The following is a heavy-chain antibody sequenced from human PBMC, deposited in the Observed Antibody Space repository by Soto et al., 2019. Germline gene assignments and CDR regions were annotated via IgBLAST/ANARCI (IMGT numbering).Heavy chain of an antibody. D-gene: IGHD3-10*01. J-gene: IGHJ4*02. CDR1: GGSISSSNW. CDR2: IYHSGTT. V-gene: IGHV4-4*02. CDR3: ARRWGEGRVDY. Sequence: QVQLQESGPGLVKPSGTLSLTCAVSGGSISSSNWWSWVRQPPGKGLHWIGEIYHSGTTNYIPSPTCXVTISVDKSRNQFSLKLSSVTAADTAVYYCARRWGEGRVDYWGQGTLVTVSS.